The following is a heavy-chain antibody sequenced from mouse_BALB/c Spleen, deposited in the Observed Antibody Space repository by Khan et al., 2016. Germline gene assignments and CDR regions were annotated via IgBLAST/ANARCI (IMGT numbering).Heavy chain of an antibody. CDR3: ARDCGSSYGWFAY. D-gene: IGHD1-1*01. Sequence: QIQLVQSGPELKKPGETVKISCKASGYTFTNYGMNWVKQAPGKGLKWIGWINTYTGEPTYADDFKGRFAFSLETSASTAYLQINNLKNEDTATYVCARDCGSSYGWFAYWGQGTLVTVSA. CDR2: INTYTGEP. J-gene: IGHJ3*01. CDR1: GYTFTNYG. V-gene: IGHV9-3-1*01.